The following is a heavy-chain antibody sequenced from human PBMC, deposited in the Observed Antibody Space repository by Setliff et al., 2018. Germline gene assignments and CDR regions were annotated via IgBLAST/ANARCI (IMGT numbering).Heavy chain of an antibody. J-gene: IGHJ4*02. D-gene: IGHD3-3*01. CDR2: INHSGST. V-gene: IGHV4-34*01. CDR3: ARAQVVQGYYEFDH. CDR1: GASFSDYY. Sequence: SETLSLTCTVYGASFSDYYWGWIRQPPGKGLEWIAEINHSGSTNYNPSLKSRVTISVDTSKNQFSLKLSSVTAADTAVYYCARAQVVQGYYEFDHWGQGTLVTVSS.